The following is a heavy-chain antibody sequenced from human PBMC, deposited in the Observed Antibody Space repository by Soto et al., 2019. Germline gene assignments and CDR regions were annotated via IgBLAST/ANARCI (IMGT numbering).Heavy chain of an antibody. J-gene: IGHJ4*02. CDR1: GGSVSSGSYY. CDR2: IYYSGST. Sequence: SETLSLTCTVSGGSVSSGSYYWSWIRQPPGKGLEWIGYIYYSGSTNYNTSLKSRVTISVDTSKNQFSLKLSSVTAADTAVYYCAREVGGVIVYFDYWGQGTLVTVSS. V-gene: IGHV4-61*01. CDR3: AREVGGVIVYFDY. D-gene: IGHD3-16*02.